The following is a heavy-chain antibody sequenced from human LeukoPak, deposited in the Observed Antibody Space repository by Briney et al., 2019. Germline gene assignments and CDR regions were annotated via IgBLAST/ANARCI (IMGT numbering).Heavy chain of an antibody. V-gene: IGHV4-39*07. CDR2: IYYSGST. CDR3: ARESGYSYGKYFDY. D-gene: IGHD5-18*01. CDR1: GGSISSSSYY. J-gene: IGHJ4*02. Sequence: SETLSLTCTVSGGSISSSSYYWGWIRQPPGKGLEWIGSIYYSGSTYYNPSLKSRVTISVDTSKNQFSLKLSSLTAADTAVYYCARESGYSYGKYFDYWGQGTLVTVSS.